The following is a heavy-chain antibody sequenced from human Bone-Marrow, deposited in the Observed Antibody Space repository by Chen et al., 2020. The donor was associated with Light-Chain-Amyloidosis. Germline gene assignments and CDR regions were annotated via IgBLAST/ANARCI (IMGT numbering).Heavy chain of an antibody. CDR2: IKNDGSA. V-gene: IGHV3-74*03. J-gene: IGHJ4*02. CDR3: ARVGGVTVAGAFDY. D-gene: IGHD6-19*01. CDR1: GFTFSAYW. Sequence: EVHLVESGGGLIQPGGSLRLSCATSGFTFSAYWMHWVRQAPGKGLEWVSRIKNDGSATYADSVKGRFTISRDDAKDTVYLQMNSLRAEDTAVYYCARVGGVTVAGAFDYWGLGTLVTVSS.